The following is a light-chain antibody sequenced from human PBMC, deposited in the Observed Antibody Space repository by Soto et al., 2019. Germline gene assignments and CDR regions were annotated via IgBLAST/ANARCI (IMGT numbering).Light chain of an antibody. Sequence: QSALTQPASVSGSPGQSITISCTGTSSDIGFYNYVSWYQQSPGKAPNLLIYGVTNRPSGISYRFSGSKSGSTASLTIYGLRDEDEADYYCSSYSTSFFYVFGTGTNLTVL. V-gene: IGLV2-14*01. CDR1: SSDIGFYNY. J-gene: IGLJ1*01. CDR3: SSYSTSFFYV. CDR2: GVT.